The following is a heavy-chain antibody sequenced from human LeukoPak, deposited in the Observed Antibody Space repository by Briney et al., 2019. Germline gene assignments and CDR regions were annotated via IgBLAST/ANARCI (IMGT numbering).Heavy chain of an antibody. CDR2: ISISGTTI. V-gene: IGHV3-48*04. CDR3: ARGGGYGSGSHYYFDY. CDR1: GFTFSAYS. Sequence: PGGSLRLSCAASGFTFSAYSMHWVRQAPGKGLEWLSYISISGTTIYYADSVKGRFTISRDNAKNSLYLQMNSLRAEDTAVYYCARGGGYGSGSHYYFDYWGQGTLVTVSS. D-gene: IGHD3-10*01. J-gene: IGHJ4*02.